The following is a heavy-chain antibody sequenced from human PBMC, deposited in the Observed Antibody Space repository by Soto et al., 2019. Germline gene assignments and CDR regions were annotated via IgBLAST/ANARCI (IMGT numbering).Heavy chain of an antibody. CDR1: GFTFSNYI. CDR3: ARLQAAAGDNDLTFDY. Sequence: GGSLRLSCAASGFTFSNYIMHWVRQAPGKGLEWVAIILHDGNNKYYADSVKGRFTISRDKSISTAYLQWSSLKASDTAMYYCARLQAAAGDNDLTFDYWGQGTLVTVSS. CDR2: ILHDGNNK. D-gene: IGHD6-13*01. J-gene: IGHJ4*02. V-gene: IGHV3-30-3*01.